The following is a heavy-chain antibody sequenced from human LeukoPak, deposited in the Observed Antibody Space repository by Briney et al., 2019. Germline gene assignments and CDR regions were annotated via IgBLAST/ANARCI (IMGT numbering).Heavy chain of an antibody. Sequence: GRSLRLSCAASGFTFSRYGMHWVRQAPGKGLEGVAVISYDGTNKYYADSVKGRFTISRDNSKNTLYLQVSSLRGEDTAVYYCAKDVVPWFGETTDYNGMDVWGQGTTVTVSS. V-gene: IGHV3-30*18. CDR2: ISYDGTNK. CDR3: AKDVVPWFGETTDYNGMDV. J-gene: IGHJ6*02. CDR1: GFTFSRYG. D-gene: IGHD3-10*01.